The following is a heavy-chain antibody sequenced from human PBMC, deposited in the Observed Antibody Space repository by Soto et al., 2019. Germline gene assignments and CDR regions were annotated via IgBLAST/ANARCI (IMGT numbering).Heavy chain of an antibody. CDR1: GGSISSGGYS. J-gene: IGHJ4*02. Sequence: SETLSLTCAVSGGSISSGGYSWSWIRQPPGKGLEWIGYIYYSGSTYYNPSLKSRVTISVDTSKNQFSLKLSSVTAADTAVYYCAIGTFGVVIGLTDYWGQGTLVTVSS. CDR2: IYYSGST. D-gene: IGHD3-3*01. CDR3: AIGTFGVVIGLTDY. V-gene: IGHV4-30-4*07.